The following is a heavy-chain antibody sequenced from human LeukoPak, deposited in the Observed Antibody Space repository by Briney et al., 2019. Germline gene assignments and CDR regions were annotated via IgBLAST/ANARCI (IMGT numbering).Heavy chain of an antibody. CDR2: IYYTGST. D-gene: IGHD6-6*01. Sequence: SETLSLTCTVSGGSIGSSSYYWGWIRQPPGKELEWIGNIYYTGSTYYNPSLKSRVTISVDTSKSQFSLKLSSVTAADTAVYYCARRARPGSFDYWGQGTLVTVSS. J-gene: IGHJ4*02. CDR1: GGSIGSSSYY. V-gene: IGHV4-39*01. CDR3: ARRARPGSFDY.